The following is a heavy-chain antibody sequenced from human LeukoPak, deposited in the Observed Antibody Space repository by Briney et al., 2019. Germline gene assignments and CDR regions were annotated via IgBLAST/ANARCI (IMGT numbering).Heavy chain of an antibody. J-gene: IGHJ4*02. CDR3: ARGPYSGSYYSAYFDY. V-gene: IGHV3-11*01. Sequence: GGSLRLSCAASGFTFSDYYMSWIRQAPGRGLEWVSYISSSGSTIYYADSVKGRFTISRDNAKNSLYLQMNSLRAEDTAVYYCARGPYSGSYYSAYFDYWGQGTLVTVSS. D-gene: IGHD1-26*01. CDR1: GFTFSDYY. CDR2: ISSSGSTI.